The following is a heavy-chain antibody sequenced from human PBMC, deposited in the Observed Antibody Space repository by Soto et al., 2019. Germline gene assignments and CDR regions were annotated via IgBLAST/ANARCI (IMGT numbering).Heavy chain of an antibody. V-gene: IGHV3-13*05. CDR1: GFTFSSYD. Sequence: GGSLRLSCAASGFTFSSYDMHWVRPATGKGLEWVSAIGTAGDPYYPGSVKGRFTISRENAKNALYLQMNSLRAGDTAVYYCARVNGDNDDFDIWGQGTMVTVSS. J-gene: IGHJ3*02. CDR2: IGTAGDP. D-gene: IGHD4-17*01. CDR3: ARVNGDNDDFDI.